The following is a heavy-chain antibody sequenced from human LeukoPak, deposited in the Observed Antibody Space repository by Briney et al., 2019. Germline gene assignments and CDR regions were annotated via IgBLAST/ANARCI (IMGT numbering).Heavy chain of an antibody. D-gene: IGHD3-10*01. Sequence: GASVKVSCKASGGTFSSYAISWVRQAPGQGLEWMGGIIPIFGTANYAQKFQGRVTITTDESTSTAYMELSSLRSEDTAVYYCGYYYGSGSQYDDYYYYMDVWGKGTTVTVSS. CDR2: IIPIFGTA. CDR1: GGTFSSYA. CDR3: GYYYGSGSQYDDYYYYMDV. V-gene: IGHV1-69*05. J-gene: IGHJ6*03.